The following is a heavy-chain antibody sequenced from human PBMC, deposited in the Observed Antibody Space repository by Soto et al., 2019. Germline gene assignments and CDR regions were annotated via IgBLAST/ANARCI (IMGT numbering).Heavy chain of an antibody. D-gene: IGHD2-2*01. CDR3: ARLGGSVVPAAYVDY. CDR2: ITSSSAYT. V-gene: IGHV3-11*06. J-gene: IGHJ4*02. CDR1: GFTFSDYY. Sequence: QVQLVESGGGLVKPEGSLRLSCAASGFTFSDYYMSWIRQAPGKGLEWVSYITSSSAYTKYADSVKGRFTISRDNAKNSLYLHMTSLRAEDTAVYYCARLGGSVVPAAYVDYWGQGTLVAVSS.